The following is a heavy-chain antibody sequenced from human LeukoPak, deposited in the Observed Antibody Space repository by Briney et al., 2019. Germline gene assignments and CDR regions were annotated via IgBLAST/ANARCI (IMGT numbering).Heavy chain of an antibody. Sequence: SETLSLTCTVSGGSISSGGYYWSWIRQHPGKGLEWIGYIYYSGSTYYNPSLKSRVTISVDTSKNQFSLKLSSVTAADTAVYYCARGPSIFGDYYYYYGMDVWGQGTTVTFSS. J-gene: IGHJ6*02. CDR2: IYYSGST. V-gene: IGHV4-31*03. D-gene: IGHD3-3*01. CDR1: GGSISSGGYY. CDR3: ARGPSIFGDYYYYYGMDV.